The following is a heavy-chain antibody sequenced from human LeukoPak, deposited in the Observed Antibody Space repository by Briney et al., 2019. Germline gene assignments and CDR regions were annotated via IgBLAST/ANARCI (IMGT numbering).Heavy chain of an antibody. Sequence: GASVKVSCKVSGYIFAELSMHWVRQAPGQGLEGMGGFNPEDGETFYAQKFQGRVNMTEDTSTDTAYMELSSLSYDDTAVYYCATDGAGDYLNHWGQGTLVTVSS. J-gene: IGHJ4*02. CDR2: FNPEDGET. V-gene: IGHV1-24*01. D-gene: IGHD4-17*01. CDR1: GYIFAELS. CDR3: ATDGAGDYLNH.